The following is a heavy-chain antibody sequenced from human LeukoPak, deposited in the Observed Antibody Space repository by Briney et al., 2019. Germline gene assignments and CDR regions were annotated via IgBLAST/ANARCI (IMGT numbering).Heavy chain of an antibody. CDR1: GGTFSSYA. J-gene: IGHJ4*02. CDR3: ATQATYYYGSGSYFPY. CDR2: IIPIFGTV. Sequence: GASVKVSCKASGGTFSSYAISWVRQAPGQGLEWMGGIIPIFGTVNYAQKFQGRVTITADESTSTAYMELSSLRSEDTAVYYCATQATYYYGSGSYFPYWGQGTLVTVSS. D-gene: IGHD3-10*01. V-gene: IGHV1-69*13.